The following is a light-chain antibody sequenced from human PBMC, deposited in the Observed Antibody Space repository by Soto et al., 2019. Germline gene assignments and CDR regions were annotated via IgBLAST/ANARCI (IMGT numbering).Light chain of an antibody. CDR1: QSVTYDQ. Sequence: EIVFTQSPDTLSLSPGERATLSCRASQSVTYDQLAWYRQTPGQAPRLLIYGASSRAAGIPDRFSGSGSGTDFTLTISXLEPEDFVVYHCQQYGDLPPTFGQGTKVDIK. CDR2: GAS. J-gene: IGKJ1*01. V-gene: IGKV3-20*01. CDR3: QQYGDLPPT.